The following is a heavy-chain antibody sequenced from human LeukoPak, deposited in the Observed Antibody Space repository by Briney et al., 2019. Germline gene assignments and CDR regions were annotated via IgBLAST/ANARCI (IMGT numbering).Heavy chain of an antibody. Sequence: SESLSLTCTVAGGSISSYYWSWIRQPPGKGLEWNVYIYYSGSTNYIPSLKSRVTISVLTSKNQFSLKLSSVTAADTAVYYCATLGQARGYSYGPVDYWGQGSLVTVSS. D-gene: IGHD5-18*01. CDR2: IYYSGST. CDR3: ATLGQARGYSYGPVDY. V-gene: IGHV4-59*08. CDR1: GGSISSYY. J-gene: IGHJ4*02.